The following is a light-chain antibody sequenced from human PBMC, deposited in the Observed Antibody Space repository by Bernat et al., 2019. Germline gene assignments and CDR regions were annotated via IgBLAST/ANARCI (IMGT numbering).Light chain of an antibody. CDR2: DVS. CDR1: SSDVGGYNY. J-gene: IGLJ2*01. CDR3: SSYTSSSTLV. V-gene: IGLV2-14*03. Sequence: QSALTQPASVSGSPGQSITISCTGTSSDVGGYNYVSWYQQHPGKAPKLMSYDVSNRPSGVSNRFSCSKSGNTASLTISGLQAEDEADYYCSSYTSSSTLVFGGGTKLTVL.